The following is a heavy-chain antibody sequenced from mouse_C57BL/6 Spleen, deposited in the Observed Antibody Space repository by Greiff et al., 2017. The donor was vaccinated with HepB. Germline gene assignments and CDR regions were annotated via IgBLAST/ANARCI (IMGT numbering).Heavy chain of an antibody. CDR1: GYTFTTYP. Sequence: VQLQQSGAELVKPGASVKMSCKASGYTFTTYPIEWMKQNHGKSLEWIGNFHPYNDDTKYNEKFKGKATLTVEKSYSTVYLELSRLTSDDSAVYYCARGDYGSSYWFAYWGQGTLVTVSA. J-gene: IGHJ3*01. CDR3: ARGDYGSSYWFAY. CDR2: FHPYNDDT. D-gene: IGHD1-1*01. V-gene: IGHV1-47*01.